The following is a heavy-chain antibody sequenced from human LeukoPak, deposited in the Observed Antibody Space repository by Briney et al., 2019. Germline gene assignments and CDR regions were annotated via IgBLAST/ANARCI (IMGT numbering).Heavy chain of an antibody. CDR3: VKGHCSSSSCFPNYYYYMDV. CDR1: GFTFDEHA. CDR2: ISWNSGSI. D-gene: IGHD2-15*01. V-gene: IGHV3-9*01. J-gene: IGHJ6*03. Sequence: PGGSLRLSCAGSGFTFDEHAMHWVRQAPGKGLEGVSGISWNSGSIAYADSVKGRFTISRDNAKNLLFLQMSSLRAADTALYYCVKGHCSSSSCFPNYYYYMDVWGTGTTVTVSS.